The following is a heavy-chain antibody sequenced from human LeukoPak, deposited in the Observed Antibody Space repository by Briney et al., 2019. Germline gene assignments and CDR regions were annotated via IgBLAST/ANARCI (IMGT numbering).Heavy chain of an antibody. CDR3: ARDVGGHGDY. V-gene: IGHV3-53*01. D-gene: IGHD5-12*01. CDR1: GFTFSSYS. Sequence: GGSLRLSCAASGFTFSSYSMNWVRQAPGKGLEWVSVIYSGGSTYYADSVKGRFTISRDNSKNTLYLQMNSLRAEDTAVYYCARDVGGHGDYWGQGTLVTVSS. CDR2: IYSGGST. J-gene: IGHJ4*02.